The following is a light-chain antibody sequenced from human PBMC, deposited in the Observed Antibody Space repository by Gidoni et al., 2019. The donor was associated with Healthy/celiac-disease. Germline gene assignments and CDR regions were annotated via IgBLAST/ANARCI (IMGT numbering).Light chain of an antibody. CDR2: AAS. CDR3: QQLNSYLPIT. Sequence: DIQLTQSPSFLSASVGDRVTITCRASQGISCYLAWYQQKPGKAPKLLIYAASTLQRGVPSRFSGSGSGTEFTLTISSLQPEDFATYYCQQLNSYLPITFGQGTRLEIK. J-gene: IGKJ5*01. V-gene: IGKV1-9*01. CDR1: QGISCY.